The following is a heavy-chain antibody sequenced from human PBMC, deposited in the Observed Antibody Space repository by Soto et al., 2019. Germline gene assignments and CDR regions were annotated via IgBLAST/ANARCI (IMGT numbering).Heavy chain of an antibody. CDR3: AGGGGGLQRWFDP. CDR1: GGTFSSYA. Sequence: GASVKVSCKASGGTFSSYAISWVRQAPGQGLEWMGGIIPIFGTANYAQKFQGRVTITADEPTSTAYMELSSLRSEDTAVYYCAGGGGGLQRWFDPWGQGTLVTVSS. D-gene: IGHD4-4*01. CDR2: IIPIFGTA. J-gene: IGHJ5*02. V-gene: IGHV1-69*13.